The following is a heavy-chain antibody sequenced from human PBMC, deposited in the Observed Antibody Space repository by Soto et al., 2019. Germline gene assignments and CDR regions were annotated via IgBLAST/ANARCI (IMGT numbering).Heavy chain of an antibody. CDR1: GFTFSSYG. Sequence: GGSLRLSCAASGFTFSSYGMHWVRQAPGKGLEWVAVISYDGSNKYYADSVKGRFTISRDNSKNTLYLQMNSLRAEDTAVYYCAKGMYGALDYWGQGTLVTVSS. CDR3: AKGMYGALDY. J-gene: IGHJ4*02. D-gene: IGHD4-17*01. CDR2: ISYDGSNK. V-gene: IGHV3-30*18.